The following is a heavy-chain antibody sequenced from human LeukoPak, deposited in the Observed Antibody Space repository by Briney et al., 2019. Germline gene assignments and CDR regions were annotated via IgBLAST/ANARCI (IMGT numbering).Heavy chain of an antibody. J-gene: IGHJ4*02. CDR3: ARSKYYYDSSGPYYFDY. CDR1: GGSFSGYY. CDR2: IYYSGST. Sequence: PSETLSLTCAVYGGSFSGYYWSRIRQPPGKGLEWIGYIYYSGSTNYNPSLKSRVTISVDTSKNQFSLKLSSVTAADTAVYYCARSKYYYDSSGPYYFDYWGQGTLVTVSS. D-gene: IGHD3-22*01. V-gene: IGHV4-59*08.